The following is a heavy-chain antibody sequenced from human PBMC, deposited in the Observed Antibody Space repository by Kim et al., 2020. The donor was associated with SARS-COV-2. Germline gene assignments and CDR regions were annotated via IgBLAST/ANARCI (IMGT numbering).Heavy chain of an antibody. CDR3: TTDLRYCTKTNCYEVDY. Sequence: PVKGRFTITRDESKNTPYLQMTSLNTEDTAVYYCTTDLRYCTKTNCYEVDYWGQGTLVTVSS. V-gene: IGHV3-15*01. D-gene: IGHD2-2*01. J-gene: IGHJ4*02.